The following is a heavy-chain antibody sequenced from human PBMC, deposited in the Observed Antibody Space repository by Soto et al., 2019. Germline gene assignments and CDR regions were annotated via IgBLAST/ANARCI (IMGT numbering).Heavy chain of an antibody. CDR1: GGSFSGYY. CDR3: ARLIRRLVVPAATVYYYYGMDV. J-gene: IGHJ6*02. V-gene: IGHV4-34*01. CDR2: INHSGST. Sequence: SETLSLTCAVYGGSFSGYYWSWIRQPPGKGLEWIREINHSGSTNYNPSLKSRVTISVDTSKNQFSLKLSSVTAADTAGYYCARLIRRLVVPAATVYYYYGMDVWGQGTTVTVSS. D-gene: IGHD2-2*01.